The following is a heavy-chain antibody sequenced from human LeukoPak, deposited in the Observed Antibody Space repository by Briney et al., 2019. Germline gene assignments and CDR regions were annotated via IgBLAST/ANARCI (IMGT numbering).Heavy chain of an antibody. J-gene: IGHJ4*02. CDR3: ARARDNYDNSGFSALEY. Sequence: SETLSLTCTVSGGSISSYYWSWIRQPPGKGLEWIGYIYYSGSTNYNPSLKSRVTISVDTSKNQFSLKLSSVTAADTAVYYCARARDNYDNSGFSALEYWGQGTLVTVSS. D-gene: IGHD3-22*01. V-gene: IGHV4-59*01. CDR1: GGSISSYY. CDR2: IYYSGST.